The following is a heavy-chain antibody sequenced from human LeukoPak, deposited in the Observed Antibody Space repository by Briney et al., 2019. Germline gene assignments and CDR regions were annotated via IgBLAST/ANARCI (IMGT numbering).Heavy chain of an antibody. Sequence: ASVKVSCKASGGTFSSYAISWVRQAPGQGLEWMGRIIPILGIANYAQKFQGRVTITADKSTSTAYMELSSLRSEDTAVYYCDAAYCGGDCYSPPGDYYYGMDVWGQGTTVTVSS. CDR1: GGTFSSYA. V-gene: IGHV1-69*04. CDR3: DAAYCGGDCYSPPGDYYYGMDV. CDR2: IIPILGIA. J-gene: IGHJ6*02. D-gene: IGHD2-21*02.